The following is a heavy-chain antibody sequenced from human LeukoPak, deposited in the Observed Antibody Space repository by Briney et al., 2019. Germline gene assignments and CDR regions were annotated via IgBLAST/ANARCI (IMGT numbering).Heavy chain of an antibody. V-gene: IGHV3-74*01. Sequence: PGGSLRLSCAASGFTFSSHWMHWVRQAPGKGLVWVSRISENRYTTNYADSVKGRFTISRDNAKNTVYLQMNSLRVEDTAVYYCAKGLSGGGQRGYFDYWGQGTLVTVSS. CDR3: AKGLSGGGQRGYFDY. CDR2: ISENRYTT. CDR1: GFTFSSHW. J-gene: IGHJ4*02. D-gene: IGHD4-23*01.